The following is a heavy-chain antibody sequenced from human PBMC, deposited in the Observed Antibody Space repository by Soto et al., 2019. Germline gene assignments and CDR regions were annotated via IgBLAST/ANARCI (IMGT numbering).Heavy chain of an antibody. CDR2: SSNSGSFT. J-gene: IGHJ4*02. V-gene: IGHV3-11*06. CDR1: GFTLSYHY. CDR3: VKSGDNYNLLDY. D-gene: IGHD1-1*01. Sequence: PGGSLRISCAASGFTLSYHYMSWIRQAPGKGLEWIGYSSNSGSFTRYADSVKGRFSISRDNAKSSLYLQISSLRGGDTATYYCVKSGDNYNLLDYWGQGTPVTVSS.